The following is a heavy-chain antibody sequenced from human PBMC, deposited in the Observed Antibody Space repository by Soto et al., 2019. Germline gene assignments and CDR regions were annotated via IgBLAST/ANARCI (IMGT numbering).Heavy chain of an antibody. CDR3: ASAHYLFTCYYSLYYFDY. D-gene: IGHD3-9*01. Sequence: QVQLQESGPGLVKPSQTLSLTCTVSGGSISSGGYYWSWIRQHPGKGLEWIGYIYYSGSTYYNPPLHSPLTISLHTANTPFPLHRRSVTAAPTAAYYCASAHYLFTCYYSLYYFDYLGHGTLVTVSS. V-gene: IGHV4-31*01. CDR1: GGSISSGGYY. J-gene: IGHJ4*01. CDR2: IYYSGST.